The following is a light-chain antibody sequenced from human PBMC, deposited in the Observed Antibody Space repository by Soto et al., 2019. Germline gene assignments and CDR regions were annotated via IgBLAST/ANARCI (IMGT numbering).Light chain of an antibody. CDR2: AAS. CDR1: QSVARY. V-gene: IGKV1-39*01. Sequence: DIQMTQSPSSLSASVGHRVTITCRASQSVARYLNWYQQKPGGVPKLLIYAASTLQSGVPSRFSGSGSGTDFTLTISSLQPEDSATSYWLQSYSHPLNFGGGTKVEIK. J-gene: IGKJ4*01. CDR3: LQSYSHPLN.